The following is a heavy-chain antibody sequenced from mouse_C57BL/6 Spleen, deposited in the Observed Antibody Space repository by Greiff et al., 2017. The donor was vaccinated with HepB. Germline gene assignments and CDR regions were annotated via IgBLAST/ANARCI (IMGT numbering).Heavy chain of an antibody. J-gene: IGHJ2*01. V-gene: IGHV1-59*01. D-gene: IGHD2-5*01. CDR1: GYTFTSYW. CDR2: IDPSDSYT. Sequence: VQLQQPGAELVRPGTSVKLSCKASGYTFTSYWMHWVKQRPGQGLEWIGVIDPSDSYTNYNQKFKGKATLTVDPSSSTAYMQLSSLTSEDSAVYYCARGRDNNYYFDYWGQGTTLTVSS. CDR3: ARGRDNNYYFDY.